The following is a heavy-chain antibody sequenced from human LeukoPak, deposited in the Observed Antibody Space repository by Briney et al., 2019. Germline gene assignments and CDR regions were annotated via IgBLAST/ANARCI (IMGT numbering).Heavy chain of an antibody. CDR2: INDDGSDT. V-gene: IGHV3-74*01. D-gene: IGHD2-15*01. CDR1: GFTFKLYW. CDR3: VRGGPSTWS. Sequence: GGSLRLSCVASGFTFKLYWMHWVRQAPGKGPVWVSRINDDGSDTTYADSVKGRFTISRDDAKNMLFLQMNSLRAEDTAVYYCVRGGPSTWSWGQGTLVTVSS. J-gene: IGHJ5*02.